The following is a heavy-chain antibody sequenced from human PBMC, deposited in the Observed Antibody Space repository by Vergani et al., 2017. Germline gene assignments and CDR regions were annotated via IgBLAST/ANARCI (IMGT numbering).Heavy chain of an antibody. CDR3: GIVADFYGLGSRLLDL. J-gene: IGHJ5*02. CDR1: GGSMSGYY. V-gene: IGHV4-59*01. CDR2: MYHSVST. D-gene: IGHD3-10*01. Sequence: QVRLQESGPGLVKPSETLSLTCSVSGGSMSGYYWSWIRQPPGKELEWIGYMYHSVSTNYNPSLETRVTISGDTSKNQFSLKLNSVTAADTAVYYCGIVADFYGLGSRLLDLWVQGILVTVSS.